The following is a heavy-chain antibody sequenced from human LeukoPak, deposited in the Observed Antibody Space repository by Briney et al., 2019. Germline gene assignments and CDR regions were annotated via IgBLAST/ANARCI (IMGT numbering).Heavy chain of an antibody. Sequence: SETLSLTCAVYGGSFSGYYWTWIRQPPGKGLEWIGQINHGGSTTYNPSLKSRVTISVDTSKNQFSLKLTSVTTADTAVYYCARGCPGYWGQGTLVTVSP. CDR1: GGSFSGYY. V-gene: IGHV4-34*01. J-gene: IGHJ4*02. CDR2: INHGGST. CDR3: ARGCPGY.